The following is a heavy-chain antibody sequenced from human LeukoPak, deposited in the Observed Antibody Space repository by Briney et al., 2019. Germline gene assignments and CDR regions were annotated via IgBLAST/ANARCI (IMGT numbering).Heavy chain of an antibody. D-gene: IGHD2-2*01. Sequence: SGGSLRLSCAASGSTFISYAMSWVRQAPGKGLEWVSVISGSGGSTYYADSVKGRFTVSRDNSKNTLYLQMNSLRAEDTAVYYCAKVRGSVDFVVVPTSHFDHWGQGTLVTVSS. CDR3: AKVRGSVDFVVVPTSHFDH. CDR1: GSTFISYA. J-gene: IGHJ4*02. CDR2: ISGSGGST. V-gene: IGHV3-23*01.